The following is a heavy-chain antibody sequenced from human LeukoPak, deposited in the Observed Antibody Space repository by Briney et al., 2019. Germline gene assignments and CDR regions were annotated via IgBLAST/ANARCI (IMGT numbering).Heavy chain of an antibody. V-gene: IGHV3-23*01. J-gene: IGHJ5*02. CDR1: GFTFSNYA. CDR3: AKDLGRDLLRWFDP. D-gene: IGHD1-26*01. Sequence: GGSLRLSCAASGFTFSNYAMSWVRQAPENGLEWVSTISDSGGSTNYADYVKGRFTISRDNSKNTLYLQMNSLRAEDTAIYYCAKDLGRDLLRWFDPWGQGTLVTVSS. CDR2: ISDSGGST.